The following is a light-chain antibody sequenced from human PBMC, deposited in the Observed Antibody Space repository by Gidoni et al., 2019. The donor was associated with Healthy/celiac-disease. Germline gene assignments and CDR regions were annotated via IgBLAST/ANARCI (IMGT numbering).Light chain of an antibody. Sequence: IVLPQSPLSLPVTPGERPPIPCRSSQSLLHSTGSNSLDGYLKKPGQSQQLLIYLGSNRASGVPERCSGSGSGTDFKLKISRVEAEDVGVYYCMQALQTRSFGPGTKVDIK. J-gene: IGKJ3*01. CDR1: QSLLHSTGSNS. V-gene: IGKV2-28*01. CDR3: MQALQTRS. CDR2: LGS.